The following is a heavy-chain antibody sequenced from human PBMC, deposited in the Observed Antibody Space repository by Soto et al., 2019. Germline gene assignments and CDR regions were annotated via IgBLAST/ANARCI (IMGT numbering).Heavy chain of an antibody. D-gene: IGHD2-15*01. V-gene: IGHV3-23*01. CDR3: AKEGGSRIRDPRYFDY. CDR1: GFTLSGYA. Sequence: PVGSLRLSCAASGFTLSGYAMSWVRQAPGKGLEWVSAISGSGGSTYYADSVKGRFTISRDNSKNTLYLQMNSLRAEDTAVYYCAKEGGSRIRDPRYFDYWGQGTLVTVSS. CDR2: ISGSGGST. J-gene: IGHJ4*02.